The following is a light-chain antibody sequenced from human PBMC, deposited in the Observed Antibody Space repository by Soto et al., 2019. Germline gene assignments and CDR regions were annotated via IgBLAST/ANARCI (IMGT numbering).Light chain of an antibody. CDR2: DTT. V-gene: IGLV7-46*01. CDR1: TGAVTNGHY. J-gene: IGLJ1*01. Sequence: QAVVTQEPSLTVSPGGTVTLTCGSSTGAVTNGHYPYWFQQKPGQAPRTLIYDTTNRHSWTPARISGSLLGGKAALTLSGAQPEDEAEYYCLLSYNGPYVFGTGTKVTVL. CDR3: LLSYNGPYV.